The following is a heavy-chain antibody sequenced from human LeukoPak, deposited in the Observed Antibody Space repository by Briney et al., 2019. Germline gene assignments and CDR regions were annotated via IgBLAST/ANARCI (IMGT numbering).Heavy chain of an antibody. J-gene: IGHJ4*02. D-gene: IGHD2-21*01. CDR1: GFTFNSYG. V-gene: IGHV3-48*01. CDR3: ARRGDSPMIGDY. Sequence: GGSLRLSCAASGFTFNSYGMNWVRQAPGKGLEWLSYLSNTNSIHYADSVKGRFTISRDNAKNSLYLQMDGLRAEDTAVYYCARRGDSPMIGDYWGQGTLVTVSS. CDR2: LSNTNSI.